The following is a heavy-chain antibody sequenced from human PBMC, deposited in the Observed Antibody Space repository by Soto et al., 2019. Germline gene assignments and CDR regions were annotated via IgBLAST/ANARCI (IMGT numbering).Heavy chain of an antibody. V-gene: IGHV3-30-3*01. CDR1: GFTFSSYA. Sequence: PGGSLRLSCAASGFTFSSYAMHWVRQAPGKGLEWVAVISYDGSNKYYADSVKGRFTISRDNSKNTLYLQMNSLRAEDTAVYYCAREEFPEWLSRGSWFDPWGQGTLVTVSS. D-gene: IGHD3-3*01. CDR2: ISYDGSNK. CDR3: AREEFPEWLSRGSWFDP. J-gene: IGHJ5*02.